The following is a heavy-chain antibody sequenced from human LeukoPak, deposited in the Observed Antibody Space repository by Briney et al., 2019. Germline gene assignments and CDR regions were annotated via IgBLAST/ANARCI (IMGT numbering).Heavy chain of an antibody. Sequence: GGSLRLSCAASGFTFRSYAIYWVRQAPGKGLEWVSGISGSGGDTYFADSVKGRFTISRDHSKNTVFLQMDSLRAEDTAVYYCVKGRISEDGLDFWGQGTLVKVSS. J-gene: IGHJ4*02. CDR3: VKGRISEDGLDF. D-gene: IGHD6-13*01. CDR1: GFTFRSYA. V-gene: IGHV3-23*01. CDR2: ISGSGGDT.